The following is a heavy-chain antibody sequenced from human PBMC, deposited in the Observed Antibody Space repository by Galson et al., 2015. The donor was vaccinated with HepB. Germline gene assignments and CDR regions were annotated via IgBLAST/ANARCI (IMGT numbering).Heavy chain of an antibody. D-gene: IGHD3-10*01. V-gene: IGHV1-18*01. CDR3: ARRPGEFYRSGHYGMDV. Sequence: SVKVSCKASGYTFTSYGISWVRQAPGQGLEWMGWISAYNGNTNYAQKLQGRVTMTTDTSTSTAYMELRSLRSDDTAVYYCARRPGEFYRSGHYGMDVWGQGTTVTVSS. CDR1: GYTFTSYG. CDR2: ISAYNGNT. J-gene: IGHJ6*02.